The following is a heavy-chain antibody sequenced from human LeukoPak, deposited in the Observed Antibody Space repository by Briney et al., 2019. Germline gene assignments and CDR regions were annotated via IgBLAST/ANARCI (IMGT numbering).Heavy chain of an antibody. Sequence: GGSLRLSCAASGFTFNTYSVNWFRQAPGKGLEWVSSISSTSYYIYYADSVKGRFTVSRDNAMNSVYLQMSGLRAEDTAVYYCARDQLGSGYFDYWGQGTLVTVSS. CDR3: ARDQLGSGYFDY. J-gene: IGHJ4*02. D-gene: IGHD3-22*01. V-gene: IGHV3-21*01. CDR1: GFTFNTYS. CDR2: ISSTSYYI.